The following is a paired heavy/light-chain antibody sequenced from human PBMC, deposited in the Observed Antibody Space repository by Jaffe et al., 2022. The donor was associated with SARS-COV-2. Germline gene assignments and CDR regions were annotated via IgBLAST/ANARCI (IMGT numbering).Light chain of an antibody. CDR2: KAS. J-gene: IGKJ4*01. V-gene: IGKV1-5*03. CDR1: QSISSW. Sequence: DIQMTQSPSTLSASVGDRVTITCRASQSISSWLAWYQQKPGKAPKLLIYKASSLESGVPSRFSGSGSGTEFTLTISSLQPDDFATYYCQQYNSYYTFGGGTKVEIK. CDR3: QQYNSYYT.
Heavy chain of an antibody. Sequence: EVQLVESGGGLVQPGGSLRLSCAASGFTFSSYAMSWVRQAPGKGLEWVSAISGSGGSTYYADSVKGRFTISRDNSKNTLYLQMNSLRAEDTAVYYCAKDYGAPLQQWLVQWLFDYWGQGTLVTVSS. CDR2: ISGSGGST. D-gene: IGHD6-19*01. V-gene: IGHV3-23*04. J-gene: IGHJ4*02. CDR3: AKDYGAPLQQWLVQWLFDY. CDR1: GFTFSSYA.